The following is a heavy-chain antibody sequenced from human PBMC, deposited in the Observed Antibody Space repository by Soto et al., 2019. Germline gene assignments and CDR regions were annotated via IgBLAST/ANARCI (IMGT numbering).Heavy chain of an antibody. CDR3: ARFRGTLKYSNYYYYYGMDV. Sequence: QVQLQQWGAGLLKPSETLSLTCAVYGGSFSGYYWSWIRQPPGKGLEWIGEINHSGSTNYNPSLKRRVTISVDPSKNQFSLKLSSVTAADTAVYYCARFRGTLKYSNYYYYYGMDVWGQGTTVTVSS. CDR2: INHSGST. D-gene: IGHD4-4*01. J-gene: IGHJ6*02. CDR1: GGSFSGYY. V-gene: IGHV4-34*01.